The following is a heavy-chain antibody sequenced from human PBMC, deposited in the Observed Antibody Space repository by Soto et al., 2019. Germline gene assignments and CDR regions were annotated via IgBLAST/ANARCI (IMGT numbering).Heavy chain of an antibody. Sequence: PSETLSLTCTVSGGSISSYYWSWIRQPPGKGLEWIGYIYYSGSTNYNPSLKSRVTISVDTSKNQFSLKLSSVTAADTAVYYCARGQDDILTGYPGRVWFDPWGQGTLVTVSS. V-gene: IGHV4-59*01. D-gene: IGHD3-9*01. CDR2: IYYSGST. CDR1: GGSISSYY. J-gene: IGHJ5*02. CDR3: ARGQDDILTGYPGRVWFDP.